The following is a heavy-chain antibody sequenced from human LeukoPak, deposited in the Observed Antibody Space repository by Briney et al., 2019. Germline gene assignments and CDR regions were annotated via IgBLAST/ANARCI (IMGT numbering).Heavy chain of an antibody. CDR1: GFTFDDYA. Sequence: GGSLRLSCAASGFTFDDYAMHWVRQAPGKGLEWVSAISGSGGSTYYADSVKGRFTISRDNSKNTLYLQMNSLRAEDTAVYYCAKGPSLDYYDSSGYYFGSGYYMDVWGKGTTVTISS. V-gene: IGHV3-23*01. CDR2: ISGSGGST. CDR3: AKGPSLDYYDSSGYYFGSGYYMDV. D-gene: IGHD3-22*01. J-gene: IGHJ6*03.